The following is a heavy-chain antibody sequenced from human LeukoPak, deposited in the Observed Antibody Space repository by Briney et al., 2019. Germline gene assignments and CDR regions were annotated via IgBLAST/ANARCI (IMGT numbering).Heavy chain of an antibody. CDR1: GGSISSGGYY. Sequence: SETLSLTCTVSGGSISSGGYYWSWIRQHPGKGLEWIGYIYYSGSTYYNPSLKSRVTISVDTSKNQFSLELSSVTAADTAVYYCARDGCSGGSCYIDYRGQGTLVTVSS. D-gene: IGHD2-15*01. J-gene: IGHJ4*02. V-gene: IGHV4-31*03. CDR3: ARDGCSGGSCYIDY. CDR2: IYYSGST.